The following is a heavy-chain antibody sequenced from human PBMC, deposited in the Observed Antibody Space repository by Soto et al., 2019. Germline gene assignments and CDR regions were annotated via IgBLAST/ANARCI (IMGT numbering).Heavy chain of an antibody. Sequence: LSLTCTVSGGSIRNNYWSWIRQPPGKGLEWVGYIYYTGTSKYNPSLKSRVTISVDSSKNQFSLKLDSVTAADTAVYYCARLGGYYQAFDNWGQGTLVTVSS. J-gene: IGHJ4*02. CDR1: GGSIRNNY. V-gene: IGHV4-59*08. D-gene: IGHD3-3*01. CDR3: ARLGGYYQAFDN. CDR2: IYYTGTS.